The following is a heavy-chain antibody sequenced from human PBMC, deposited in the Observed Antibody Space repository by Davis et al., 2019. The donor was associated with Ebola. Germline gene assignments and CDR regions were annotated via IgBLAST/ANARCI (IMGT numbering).Heavy chain of an antibody. D-gene: IGHD3-10*01. CDR3: ARDRLLWFGEPPFYYYYYGMDV. Sequence: GGSLRLSCAASGFTVSSNSMSWVRQAPGKGLEWVSVIYSGGSTYYEDSVKGRFTISRHNSKNTLYLQMNSLRAEDTAVYYCARDRLLWFGEPPFYYYYYGMDVWGQGTTVTVSS. V-gene: IGHV3-53*01. CDR1: GFTVSSNS. CDR2: IYSGGST. J-gene: IGHJ6*02.